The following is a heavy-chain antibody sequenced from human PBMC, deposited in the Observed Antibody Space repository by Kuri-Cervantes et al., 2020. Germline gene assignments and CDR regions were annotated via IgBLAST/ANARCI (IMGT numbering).Heavy chain of an antibody. CDR1: GFTFDDYG. V-gene: IGHV3-20*04. CDR2: INWNGGST. Sequence: GGSLRLSCAASGFTFDDYGMSWVRQAPGKGLEWVSGINWNGGSTGYADSVKGRFTISRDNAKNSLYLQMNSLRAEDTAVYYCARGYCSGGSCYSADWGQGTLVTVSS. CDR3: ARGYCSGGSCYSAD. D-gene: IGHD2-15*01. J-gene: IGHJ4*02.